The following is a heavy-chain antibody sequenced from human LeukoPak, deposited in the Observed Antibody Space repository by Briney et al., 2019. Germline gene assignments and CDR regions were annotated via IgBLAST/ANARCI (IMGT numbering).Heavy chain of an antibody. CDR1: GGSISSGGYY. V-gene: IGHV4-31*03. J-gene: IGHJ4*02. CDR2: IYYSGST. D-gene: IGHD3-10*01. Sequence: RASETLSLTCTVSGGSISSGGYYWSWIRQHSGKGLEWIGYIYYSGSTYYNPSLKSRVTISVDTSKNQFSLKLSSVTAADTAVYYCAREYYYGSGSYYNEDYFDYWGQGTLVTVSS. CDR3: AREYYYGSGSYYNEDYFDY.